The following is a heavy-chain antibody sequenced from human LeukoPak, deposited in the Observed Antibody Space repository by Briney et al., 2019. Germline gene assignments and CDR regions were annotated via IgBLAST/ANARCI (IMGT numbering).Heavy chain of an antibody. V-gene: IGHV4-39*02. CDR3: ASEVVPAAKVFSLFDY. Sequence: PSETLSLTCTVSGGSISSSSYYWGWIRQPPGKGLEWIGSIFYSGSTSYNPSLKSRVTLSVDTSKNHFSLKLSSVTAADTAVYYCASEVVPAAKVFSLFDYWGQGTLVTVSS. CDR2: IFYSGST. D-gene: IGHD2-2*01. CDR1: GGSISSSSYY. J-gene: IGHJ4*02.